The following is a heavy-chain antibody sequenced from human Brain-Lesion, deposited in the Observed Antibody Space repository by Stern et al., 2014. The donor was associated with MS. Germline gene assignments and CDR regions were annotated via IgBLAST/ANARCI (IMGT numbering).Heavy chain of an antibody. J-gene: IGHJ5*01. D-gene: IGHD3-10*01. V-gene: IGHV3-74*02. Sequence: EVQLEESGGGLVQPGGSLRLSCAASGFTFRNYWMHWVGQAPGKGLVWVSRVNNDGRRTSYADSVKGRFTMSRDNAKNTLYLQMNSLRVEDTAIYYCARGERWFDSWGQGTLVTVSS. CDR3: ARGERWFDS. CDR1: GFTFRNYW. CDR2: VNNDGRRT.